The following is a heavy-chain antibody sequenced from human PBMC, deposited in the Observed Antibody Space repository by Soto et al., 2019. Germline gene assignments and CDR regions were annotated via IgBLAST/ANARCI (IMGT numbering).Heavy chain of an antibody. D-gene: IGHD5-12*01. Sequence: QITLKESGPMLVKPTQTLTLTCTFSGFSITKFGGGVGWIRQPPGKALEWLALIYWDDDKRYSPSLGNRLTITKDTSKNQVVLTMTNMDPVDTATYYCAHANSPWATIYYFDYWGQGTLVTVSS. CDR3: AHANSPWATIYYFDY. V-gene: IGHV2-5*02. CDR2: IYWDDDK. CDR1: GFSITKFGGG. J-gene: IGHJ4*02.